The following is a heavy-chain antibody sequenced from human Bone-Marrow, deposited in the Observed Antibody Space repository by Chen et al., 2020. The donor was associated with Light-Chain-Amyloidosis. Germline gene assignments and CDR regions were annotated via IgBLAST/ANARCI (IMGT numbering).Heavy chain of an antibody. CDR3: AKDGKEWLPDA. CDR2: ISPSGGRT. Sequence: EVQLLESGGGLVQPGGSLRLSCAASGFSFSNYAMSWVRQAPGKGLEWVSAISPSGGRTYYADSVKGRLTISRDNPENTLYLQMNSLRVEDTAVYYCAKDGKEWLPDAWGQGTLVTVSS. D-gene: IGHD3-3*01. CDR1: GFSFSNYA. J-gene: IGHJ5*02. V-gene: IGHV3-23*01.